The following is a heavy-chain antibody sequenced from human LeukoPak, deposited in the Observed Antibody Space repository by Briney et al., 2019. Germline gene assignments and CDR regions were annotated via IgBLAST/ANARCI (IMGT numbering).Heavy chain of an antibody. CDR1: GYTFTDYY. D-gene: IGHD3-16*01. CDR2: VDPEDGEA. V-gene: IGHV1-69-2*01. J-gene: IGHJ4*02. CDR3: ARESGDMGEERLANY. Sequence: ASVKVSCKVSGYTFTDYYMHWVQQAPGKGLEWMGLVDPEDGEAIYAEKFQGRVTITADESTSTAYMELSSLRSEDTAVYYCARESGDMGEERLANYWGQGTLVTVSS.